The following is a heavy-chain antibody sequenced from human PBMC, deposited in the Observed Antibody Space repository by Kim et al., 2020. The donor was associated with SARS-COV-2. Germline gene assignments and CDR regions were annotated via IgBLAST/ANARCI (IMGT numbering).Heavy chain of an antibody. CDR1: GGSISSYY. CDR2: IYYSGST. J-gene: IGHJ4*02. CDR3: ARMKSIAAALDY. D-gene: IGHD6-13*01. Sequence: SETLSLTCTVSGGSISSYYWSWIRQPPGKGLEWIGYIYYSGSTNYNPSLKSRVTISVDTSKNQFSLKLSSVTAADTAVYYCARMKSIAAALDYWGQGTLV. V-gene: IGHV4-59*08.